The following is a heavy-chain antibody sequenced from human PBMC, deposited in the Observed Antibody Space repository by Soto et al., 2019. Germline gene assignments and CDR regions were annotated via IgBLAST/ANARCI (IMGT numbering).Heavy chain of an antibody. D-gene: IGHD4-17*01. CDR1: GYTFTSYG. Sequence: ASVKGYCKASGYTFTSYGISWVRQAPGQGLEWMGWISSYNGNTNYAQKLQGRVTMTTDTSTSTAYMELRSLRSDDTAVYYCARVFFFFFNDTATPEIYTLSLQRRSSDL. V-gene: IGHV1-18*01. J-gene: IGHJ2*01. CDR3: ARVFFFFFNDTATPEIYTLSLQRRSSDL. CDR2: ISSYNGNT.